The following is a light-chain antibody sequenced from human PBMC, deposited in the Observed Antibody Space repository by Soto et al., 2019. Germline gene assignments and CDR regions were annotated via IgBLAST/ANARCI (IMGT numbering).Light chain of an antibody. CDR1: SSDVGDYNY. Sequence: QSALTQPASVSGSPGQSITISCTGTSSDVGDYNYVSWYQQHPGKAPKLMIFDISNRPAGVSNRSSGSKSGNTASLTIAGLQAEDEADYYCSSYTSSSPRVFGTGTKLTVL. J-gene: IGLJ1*01. CDR2: DIS. CDR3: SSYTSSSPRV. V-gene: IGLV2-14*01.